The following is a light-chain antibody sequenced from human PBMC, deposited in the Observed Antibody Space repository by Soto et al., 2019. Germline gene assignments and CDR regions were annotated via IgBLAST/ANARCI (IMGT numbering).Light chain of an antibody. CDR1: SRDVGSYNF. CDR2: EVS. CDR3: CSYAGSNWV. V-gene: IGLV2-23*02. Sequence: QSVLNQPASVSGSPGPSIAISCTGTSRDVGSYNFVSWYQQYPGKNPKLMISEVSKRPSGVSTRFSGSKSGNTASLTISGLQAGDEADYYCCSYAGSNWVFGGGTKLTVL. J-gene: IGLJ3*02.